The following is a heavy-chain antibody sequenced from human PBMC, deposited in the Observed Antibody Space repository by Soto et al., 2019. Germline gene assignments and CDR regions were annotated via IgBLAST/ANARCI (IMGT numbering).Heavy chain of an antibody. CDR3: ARHPPLSGSASPFDY. D-gene: IGHD3-10*01. CDR2: IYYSGKT. CDR1: GGSISNSRDY. Sequence: PSETLSLTCSVSGGSISNSRDYWGWIRQPPGKGLEWIATIYYSGKTYYNPSLKSRVTISVDTSKNQFSLKLSSVTAADTAVYYCARHPPLSGSASPFDYWGQGTLVTVS. J-gene: IGHJ4*02. V-gene: IGHV4-39*01.